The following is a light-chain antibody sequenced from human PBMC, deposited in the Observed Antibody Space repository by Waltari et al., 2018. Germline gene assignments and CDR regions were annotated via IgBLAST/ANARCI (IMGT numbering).Light chain of an antibody. V-gene: IGLV1-51*02. CDR3: GTWDSSLSGAV. Sequence: QSVLTQPPSVSAAPGQRVTISCSGGSSNIGNNYVSWYRQFPGTAPKLPIYEKTWRPSWSPGRFSGSKSGTSATLDITGLQAGDEADYYCGTWDSSLSGAVFGGGTHVTVL. CDR2: EKT. CDR1: SSNIGNNY. J-gene: IGLJ7*01.